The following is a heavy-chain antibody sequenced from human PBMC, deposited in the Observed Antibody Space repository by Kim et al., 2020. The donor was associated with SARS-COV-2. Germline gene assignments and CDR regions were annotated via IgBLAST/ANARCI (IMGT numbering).Heavy chain of an antibody. CDR1: GGSFSGYY. Sequence: SETLSLTCAVYGGSFSGYYWSWIRQPPGKGLEWIGEINHSGSTNYNPSLKSRVTISVDTSKNQFSLKLSSVTAADTAVYYCAREGRREFDYWGQGTLVTVSS. V-gene: IGHV4-34*01. CDR3: AREGRREFDY. D-gene: IGHD1-26*01. J-gene: IGHJ4*02. CDR2: INHSGST.